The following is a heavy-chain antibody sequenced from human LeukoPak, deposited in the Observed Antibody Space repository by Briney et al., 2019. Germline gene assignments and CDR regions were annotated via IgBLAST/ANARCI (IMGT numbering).Heavy chain of an antibody. J-gene: IGHJ6*02. D-gene: IGHD6-13*01. CDR2: FDPEDGET. Sequence: ASVKVSCKVSGYTLTELSMHWVRQAPGKGLEWMGGFDPEDGETIYAQKFQGRVTMTEDTSTDTAYMELSSLRPEDTAVYYCATSAAGSEYYYGMDVWGQGTTVTVSS. V-gene: IGHV1-24*01. CDR3: ATSAAGSEYYYGMDV. CDR1: GYTLTELS.